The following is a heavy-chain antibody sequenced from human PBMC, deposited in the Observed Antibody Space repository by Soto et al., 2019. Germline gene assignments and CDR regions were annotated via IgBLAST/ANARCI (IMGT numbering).Heavy chain of an antibody. D-gene: IGHD6-19*01. CDR3: ARAGYSSGWSYAFDY. CDR1: GYTFTGYY. CDR2: INPNSGGT. J-gene: IGHJ4*02. Sequence: ASVKVSCKASGYTFTGYYMHWVRQAPGQGLEWMGWINPNSGGTNYAQKFQGWVTMTRDTSISTAYMELSRLRSDDTAVYYCARAGYSSGWSYAFDYWGKGTLVTVSS. V-gene: IGHV1-2*04.